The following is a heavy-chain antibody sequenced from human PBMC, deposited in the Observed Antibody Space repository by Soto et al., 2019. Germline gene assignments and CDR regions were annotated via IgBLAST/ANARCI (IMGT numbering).Heavy chain of an antibody. J-gene: IGHJ4*02. D-gene: IGHD1-26*01. CDR3: ARDLAKGGGSAGFDY. Sequence: PGGSLRLSCAASGFTFSSYSMNWVRQAPGKGLEWVSSISSSSSYIYYADSVKGRFTISRDNAKNSLYLQMNSLRADDTAVYYCARDLAKGGGSAGFDYWGQGTLVTVSS. V-gene: IGHV3-21*04. CDR2: ISSSSSYI. CDR1: GFTFSSYS.